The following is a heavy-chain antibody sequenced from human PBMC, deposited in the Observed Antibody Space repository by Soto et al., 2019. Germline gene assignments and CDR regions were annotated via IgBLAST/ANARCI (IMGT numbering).Heavy chain of an antibody. CDR1: GCTFSSYA. J-gene: IGHJ5*02. D-gene: IGHD5-12*01. CDR2: IIPIFGTA. V-gene: IGHV1-69*13. CDR3: ARVGYSGYDGWLDP. Sequence: SVKVSCKASGCTFSSYAISWVRQAPGQGLEWMGGIIPIFGTANYAQKFQGRVTITADESTSTAYMELSSLRSEDTAVYYCARVGYSGYDGWLDPWGQGSVVPVSS.